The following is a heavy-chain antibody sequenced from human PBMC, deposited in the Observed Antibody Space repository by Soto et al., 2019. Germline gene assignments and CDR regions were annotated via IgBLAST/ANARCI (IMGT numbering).Heavy chain of an antibody. CDR1: GGSFSGYD. CDR3: ARDTITGLFDY. Sequence: QVQLQQWGAGLLKPSETLSLTCAVYGGSFSGYDWTWIRQPPGTGLEWIGEINHSGSTNYNPSLKRRVTIAVDTSKNQFSLKLTSVTAADTAVYYCARDTITGLFDYWGQGTLVTVSS. V-gene: IGHV4-34*01. CDR2: INHSGST. D-gene: IGHD2-8*02. J-gene: IGHJ4*02.